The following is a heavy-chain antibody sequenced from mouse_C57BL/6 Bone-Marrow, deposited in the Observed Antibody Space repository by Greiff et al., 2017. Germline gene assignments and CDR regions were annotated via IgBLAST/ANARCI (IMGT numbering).Heavy chain of an antibody. CDR1: GYTFTNYW. CDR2: IYPGGGYT. Sequence: QVQLQQSGAELVRPGTSVKMSCKASGYTFTNYWIGWAKQRPGHGLEWIGDIYPGGGYTNYNEKFKGKATLTAEKSSSTAYMQYSSLTSEYSAIYYCARYWYDAMDYWGQGTSVTVSS. CDR3: ARYWYDAMDY. D-gene: IGHD4-1*01. V-gene: IGHV1-63*01. J-gene: IGHJ4*01.